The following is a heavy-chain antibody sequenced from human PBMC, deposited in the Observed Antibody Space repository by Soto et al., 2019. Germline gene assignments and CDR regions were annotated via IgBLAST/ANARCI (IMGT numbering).Heavy chain of an antibody. D-gene: IGHD6-6*01. Sequence: AGGSLRLSCAASGFTFDDYAMHWVRQAPGKGLEWVSGISWNSGSIGYADSVKGRFTISRDNAKNSLYLQMNSLRAEDTALYYCAKANSSSLYYYYGMDVWGQGTTVTVSS. V-gene: IGHV3-9*01. CDR2: ISWNSGSI. CDR3: AKANSSSLYYYYGMDV. CDR1: GFTFDDYA. J-gene: IGHJ6*02.